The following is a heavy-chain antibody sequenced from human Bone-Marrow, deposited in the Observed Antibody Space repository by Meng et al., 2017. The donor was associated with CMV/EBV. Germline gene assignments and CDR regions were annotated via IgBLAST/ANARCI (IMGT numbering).Heavy chain of an antibody. CDR2: INSDGSST. J-gene: IGHJ4*02. V-gene: IGHV3-74*01. D-gene: IGHD6-13*01. CDR1: GFTFSSYW. Sequence: GESLKISCAASGFTFSSYWMHWVRQAPGKGLVWVSRINSDGSSTSYADSVKGRFTISRDNAKNKLYLQMNSLRAEDTAVYYCAREGGIEEQLVHWGQGTLVTVSS. CDR3: AREGGIEEQLVH.